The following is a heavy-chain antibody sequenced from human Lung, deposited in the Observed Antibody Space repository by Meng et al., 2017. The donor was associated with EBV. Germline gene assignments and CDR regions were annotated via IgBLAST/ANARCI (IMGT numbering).Heavy chain of an antibody. V-gene: IGHV4-31*03. D-gene: IGHD5/OR15-5a*01. J-gene: IGHJ4*02. Sequence: QVHLQGSGPGLVKLSQTLSLTCTVSGGAISRGGSYWSWIRHHPGKGLEWIGYIYYSGSTYYNPSLKSRVTISVDTSKNQFSLKLSSVTAADTAVYYCARVCEVCLDYWGQGTLVTVSS. CDR1: GGAISRGGSY. CDR3: ARVCEVCLDY. CDR2: IYYSGST.